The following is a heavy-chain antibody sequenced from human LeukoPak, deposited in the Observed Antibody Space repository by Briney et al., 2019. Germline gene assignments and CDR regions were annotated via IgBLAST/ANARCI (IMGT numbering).Heavy chain of an antibody. CDR2: IGPAGDT. Sequence: GGSLRLSCAASGFTFSRYAMHWVRQAKGKGLEWVSIIGPAGDTYYPGSVEGGFTISRENAKNSLYLQMNSLRAGDTAVYYCARDRGWWGMEVWGQGTTVTVSS. J-gene: IGHJ6*02. CDR1: GFTFSRYA. V-gene: IGHV3-13*01. D-gene: IGHD2-15*01. CDR3: ARDRGWWGMEV.